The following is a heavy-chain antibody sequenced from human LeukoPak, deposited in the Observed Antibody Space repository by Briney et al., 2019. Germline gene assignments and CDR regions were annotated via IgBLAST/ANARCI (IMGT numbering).Heavy chain of an antibody. CDR3: AKGRSGSYLSYYFDF. V-gene: IGHV3-30-3*01. J-gene: IGHJ4*02. D-gene: IGHD1-26*01. Sequence: PGGSLRLSCAASGFTFSSYAMHWVRQAPGKGLEWAAVISYDGSNKYYADSVKGRFTISRDNSKNTLYLQMNSLRAEDTAVYYCAKGRSGSYLSYYFDFWGQGTLVTVSS. CDR2: ISYDGSNK. CDR1: GFTFSSYA.